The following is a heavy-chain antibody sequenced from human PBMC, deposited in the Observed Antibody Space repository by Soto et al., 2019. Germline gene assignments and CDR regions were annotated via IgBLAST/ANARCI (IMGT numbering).Heavy chain of an antibody. Sequence: QVQLVESGGGVVQPGRSLRLSCAASGFTFSSYGMHWVRQAPGKGLEWVAVIWYDGSNKYYADSVKGRFTISRDNSKNTLYLKMNSLRAEDTAVYYCARDLGSGSYYTLVDYWGQGTLVTVSS. CDR3: ARDLGSGSYYTLVDY. D-gene: IGHD3-10*01. V-gene: IGHV3-33*01. CDR1: GFTFSSYG. J-gene: IGHJ4*02. CDR2: IWYDGSNK.